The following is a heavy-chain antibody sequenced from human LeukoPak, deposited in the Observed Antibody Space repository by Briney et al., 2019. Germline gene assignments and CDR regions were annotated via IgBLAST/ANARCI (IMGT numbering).Heavy chain of an antibody. J-gene: IGHJ4*02. CDR1: GGSFSGYY. CDR3: AREATNYGSGSYYNY. D-gene: IGHD3-10*01. V-gene: IGHV4-34*01. Sequence: SETLSLTCAVYGGSFSGYYWSWIRQPPGKGLEWIGSIYHSGSTYYNPSLKSRVTISVDTSKNQFSLKLSSVTAADTAVYYCAREATNYGSGSYYNYWGQGTLVTVSS. CDR2: IYHSGST.